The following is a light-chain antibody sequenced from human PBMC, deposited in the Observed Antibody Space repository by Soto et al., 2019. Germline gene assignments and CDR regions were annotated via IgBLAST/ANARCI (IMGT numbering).Light chain of an antibody. CDR1: GSVSSN. V-gene: IGKV3-15*01. CDR3: QQYNEWPLT. J-gene: IGKJ4*01. CDR2: NSF. Sequence: IVLTQSPATLSVSQGERASLSCRASGSVSSNLAWYQQKPGQAPRLLIYNSFTRATGIPARVSGSGSGTEFTLTISSLQFEDFAVYYCQQYNEWPLTFGGGTKVEIK.